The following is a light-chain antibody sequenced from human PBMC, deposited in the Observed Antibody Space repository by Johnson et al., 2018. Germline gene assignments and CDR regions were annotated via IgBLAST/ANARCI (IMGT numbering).Light chain of an antibody. CDR2: ENN. V-gene: IGLV1-51*02. Sequence: QSVLTQPPSVSAAPGQKVTISCSGSSSNIGNNYVSWYQQLPGTAPKLLIYENNKRPSGIPDRFSGSKSVTSATLGIPGLHTGDEADYYCGTWDSSLSAGNGFGTGTKVTVL. CDR3: GTWDSSLSAGNG. J-gene: IGLJ1*01. CDR1: SSNIGNNY.